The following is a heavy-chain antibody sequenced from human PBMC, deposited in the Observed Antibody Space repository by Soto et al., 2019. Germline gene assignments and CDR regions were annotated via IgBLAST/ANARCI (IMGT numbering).Heavy chain of an antibody. D-gene: IGHD6-13*01. CDR2: ISAYNGNT. CDR1: GYTFTSYG. J-gene: IGHJ4*01. V-gene: IGHV1-18*01. CDR3: ARDLPNIAEAGNHFAY. Sequence: QVQLVHSGAEVKKPGASVKVSCKASGYTFTSYGISCVRQAPGQGLEWMGWISAYNGNTNYAQKLQGRVTMTTETSTSTGYMELRSLRSDDTAVYYCARDLPNIAEAGNHFAYWGHGTLVTVSS.